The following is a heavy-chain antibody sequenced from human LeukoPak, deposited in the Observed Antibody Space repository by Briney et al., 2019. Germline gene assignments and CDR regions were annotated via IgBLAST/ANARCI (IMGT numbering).Heavy chain of an antibody. Sequence: SGPTLVNPTQTLTLTCTLSGFSLNTPGVGVGWIRQPPGRALEWLALIYGDDDRGYSPSLKSRLTITKDTSKNQVVLTMTNMDPVDTATYFCAHRKNYYDSSVFDNWGQGTLVTVSS. CDR3: AHRKNYYDSSVFDN. D-gene: IGHD3-22*01. CDR1: GFSLNTPGVG. V-gene: IGHV2-5*02. J-gene: IGHJ4*02. CDR2: IYGDDDR.